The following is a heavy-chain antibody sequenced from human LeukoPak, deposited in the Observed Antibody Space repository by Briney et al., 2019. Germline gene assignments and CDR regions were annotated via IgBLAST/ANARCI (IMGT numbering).Heavy chain of an antibody. CDR3: AKDFDAVTTSYYFDY. CDR2: INTDGSST. D-gene: IGHD4-17*01. V-gene: IGHV3-74*01. CDR1: GFTFSSYW. J-gene: IGHJ4*02. Sequence: GGSLRLSCAASGFTFSSYWMHWVRQAPGKGLVWVSRINTDGSSTSYADSVKGRFTISRDNAKNSLYLQMNSLRAEDTALYYCAKDFDAVTTSYYFDYWGQGTLVTVSS.